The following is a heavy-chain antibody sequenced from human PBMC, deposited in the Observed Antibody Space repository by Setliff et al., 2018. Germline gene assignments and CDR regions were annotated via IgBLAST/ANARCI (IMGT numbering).Heavy chain of an antibody. CDR2: IYAIRST. D-gene: IGHD3-10*01. CDR1: GDSMSGYY. J-gene: IGHJ6*02. V-gene: IGHV4-4*09. Sequence: PSETLSLTCSVSGDSMSGYYWSWIRQSPRKGLEWIGRIYAIRSTNYNPSLKSRVTISLDTSNNQFSLKLSSVTAADTAVYYCARGSTMIQGVRLYYHGLDVWGQGTTVTV. CDR3: ARGSTMIQGVRLYYHGLDV.